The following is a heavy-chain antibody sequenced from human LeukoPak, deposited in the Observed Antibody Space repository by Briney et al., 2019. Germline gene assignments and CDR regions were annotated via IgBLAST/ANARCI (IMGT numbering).Heavy chain of an antibody. Sequence: SETLSLTCTVSGGSISSSSYYWGWIRQPPGKGLEWIGSIYYSGSTYYNPSLKSRVTISVDTSKNQFSLKLSSVTAADTAVYYCARTGVVIRTLFDYWGQGTLVTVSS. CDR1: GGSISSSSYY. CDR2: IYYSGST. V-gene: IGHV4-39*01. CDR3: ARTGVVIRTLFDY. D-gene: IGHD3-3*01. J-gene: IGHJ4*02.